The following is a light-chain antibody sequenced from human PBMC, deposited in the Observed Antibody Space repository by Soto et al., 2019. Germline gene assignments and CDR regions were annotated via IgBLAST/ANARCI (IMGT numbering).Light chain of an antibody. V-gene: IGKV4-1*01. Sequence: DIVMTQSPDSLAVSLGERATMNCKSSQSVLYSANNRNYLTWYQQKPGQPPKLLIYWASTREVGVPDRFSGSGSGTDFTLTISSLQADDVAVYYCQQYYTIPPTFGQGTKVEIK. CDR2: WAS. CDR3: QQYYTIPPT. CDR1: QSVLYSANNRNY. J-gene: IGKJ1*01.